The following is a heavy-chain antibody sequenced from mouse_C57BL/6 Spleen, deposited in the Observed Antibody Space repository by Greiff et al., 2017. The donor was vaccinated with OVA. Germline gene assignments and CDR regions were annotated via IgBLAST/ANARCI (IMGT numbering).Heavy chain of an antibody. Sequence: QVQLQQSGAELVKPGASVKLSCKASGYTFTSYWMHWVKQRPGQGLEWIGMIHPNSGSTNYNEKFKSKATLTVDKSSSTAYMQLSSLTSEDSAVYYCARSWDEGYFDYWGQGTTLTVSS. J-gene: IGHJ2*01. D-gene: IGHD4-1*01. CDR3: ARSWDEGYFDY. CDR2: IHPNSGST. CDR1: GYTFTSYW. V-gene: IGHV1-64*01.